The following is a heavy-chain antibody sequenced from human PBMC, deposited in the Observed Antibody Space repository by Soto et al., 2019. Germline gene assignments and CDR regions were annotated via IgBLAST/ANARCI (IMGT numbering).Heavy chain of an antibody. CDR2: ISSTTNYI. J-gene: IGHJ4*02. V-gene: IGHV3-21*01. Sequence: GGSLRLSCATSGFTFSKHGMSWVRQAPGKGLEWVSSISSTTNYIYYADSMKGRFTVSRDNAKNSVYLEMNSLSAEDTAVYYCARESEDLTSNFDYWGQGTLVTVSS. CDR1: GFTFSKHG. CDR3: ARESEDLTSNFDY.